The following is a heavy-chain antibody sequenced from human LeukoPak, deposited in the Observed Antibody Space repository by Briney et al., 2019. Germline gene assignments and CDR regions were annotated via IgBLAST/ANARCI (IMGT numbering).Heavy chain of an antibody. Sequence: GGSLRLSCAASGFTFSSYSMNWVRQAPGKGLEWVSSISSSSSYIYYADSVKGRFTISRDNAKNSLYLQMNSLRAEDTALYYCAKDGAVRGVTNWFDPWGQGTLVTVSS. D-gene: IGHD3-10*01. V-gene: IGHV3-21*04. CDR1: GFTFSSYS. CDR2: ISSSSSYI. J-gene: IGHJ5*02. CDR3: AKDGAVRGVTNWFDP.